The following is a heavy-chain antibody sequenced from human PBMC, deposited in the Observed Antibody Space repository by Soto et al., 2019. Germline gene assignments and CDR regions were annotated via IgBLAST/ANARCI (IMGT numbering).Heavy chain of an antibody. J-gene: IGHJ4*02. D-gene: IGHD4-4*01. Sequence: QLELVQSGAEVKKPGASVKVSCKASSYTFITNAVTWVRQAPGQGLEWMGWIGAYNGQPNYAQKLRGRVSMTTDTSTMTAQMELRSLTSADAEVYYCATSKVQQLAFHYWGQGTLDIVSS. CDR1: SYTFITNA. CDR3: ATSKVQQLAFHY. V-gene: IGHV1-18*01. CDR2: IGAYNGQP.